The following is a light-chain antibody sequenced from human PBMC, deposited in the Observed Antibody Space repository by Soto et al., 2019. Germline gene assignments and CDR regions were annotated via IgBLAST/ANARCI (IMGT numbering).Light chain of an antibody. CDR2: EVT. Sequence: QSALTQPASVSGSPGQSITISCTGTSSDVGGYNFVSWYQQHPGKAPNLMIYEVTNRPSGVSNRFSGSKSGNTASLTISGLQAEDEADYYCSSYASNFMYVFGTGTKVTVL. V-gene: IGLV2-14*01. CDR3: SSYASNFMYV. CDR1: SSDVGGYNF. J-gene: IGLJ1*01.